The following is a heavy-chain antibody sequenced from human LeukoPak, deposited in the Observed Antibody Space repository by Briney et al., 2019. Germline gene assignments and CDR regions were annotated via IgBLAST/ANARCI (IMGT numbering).Heavy chain of an antibody. CDR3: AKAEDRHYYDTHPHFDY. V-gene: IGHV3-30*02. CDR1: GFTFSSYV. Sequence: GGSLRLSCAASGFTFSSYVMHWVRQAPGKGLEWVAFIRYDGSNKYYADSVKGRFTISRDNSKNTLYLQMNSLRAEDTAVYYCAKAEDRHYYDTHPHFDYWGQGTLVTVSS. CDR2: IRYDGSNK. J-gene: IGHJ4*02. D-gene: IGHD3-22*01.